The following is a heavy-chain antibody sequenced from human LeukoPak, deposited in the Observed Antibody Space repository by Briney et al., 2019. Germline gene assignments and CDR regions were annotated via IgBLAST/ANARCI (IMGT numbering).Heavy chain of an antibody. Sequence: PGRSLRLSCAASGFTFSIYEMNWVRQAPGKGLEWVSYISSSGGTIYYADSVKGRFTISRDNAKNSLYLQMNSLRADDTAVYYCAKWATAADDPTPKYYFDYWGQGTLVTVSS. J-gene: IGHJ4*02. CDR1: GFTFSIYE. CDR3: AKWATAADDPTPKYYFDY. D-gene: IGHD6-13*01. CDR2: ISSSGGTI. V-gene: IGHV3-48*03.